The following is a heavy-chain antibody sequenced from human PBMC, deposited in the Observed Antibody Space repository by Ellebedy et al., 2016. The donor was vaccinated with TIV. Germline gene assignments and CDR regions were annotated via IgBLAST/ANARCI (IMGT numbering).Heavy chain of an antibody. Sequence: AASVQVSCKASGYTFTSYYLHWVRHAPGQGLEWMGIINPSTGDTTYAQKLQGRVTMTRDTSTSTVYIELSSLRSDDPAVYFCARSRSSGWLHTPDYWGQGTLVTVSS. D-gene: IGHD6-19*01. V-gene: IGHV1-46*04. CDR1: GYTFTSYY. J-gene: IGHJ4*02. CDR2: INPSTGDT. CDR3: ARSRSSGWLHTPDY.